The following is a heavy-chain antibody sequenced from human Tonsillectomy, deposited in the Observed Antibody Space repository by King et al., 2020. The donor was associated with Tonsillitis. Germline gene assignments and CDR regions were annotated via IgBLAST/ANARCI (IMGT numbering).Heavy chain of an antibody. Sequence: VQLQESGPGLVKSSETLSLTCAVSGGSINNFYWSWLRQPPGKGLEWIGYISYSGNTNHNPSLKSRVTMSVDTSKNQFSLKLNSVTAADTAVYYCARHSGGDHDVFDIWGQGTLVTISS. CDR2: ISYSGNT. CDR1: GGSINNFY. V-gene: IGHV4-59*08. CDR3: ARHSGGDHDVFDI. J-gene: IGHJ3*02. D-gene: IGHD3-10*01.